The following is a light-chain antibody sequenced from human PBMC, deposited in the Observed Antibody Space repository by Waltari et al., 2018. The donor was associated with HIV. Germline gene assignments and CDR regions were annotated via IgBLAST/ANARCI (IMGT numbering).Light chain of an antibody. V-gene: IGKV1-39*01. CDR1: QTIGTS. Sequence: EIRMTQSPSSLSAVIGGRVAITCRASQTIGTSLNCYQQKPVKAPKLLISSASTLQDGVPSRFSASGSRTDFTLTISDLQPGDFASYFCQQSNTSPWTFGQGTKVEI. J-gene: IGKJ1*01. CDR3: QQSNTSPWT. CDR2: SAS.